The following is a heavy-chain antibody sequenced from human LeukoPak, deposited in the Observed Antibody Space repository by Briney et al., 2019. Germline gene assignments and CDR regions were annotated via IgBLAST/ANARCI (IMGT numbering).Heavy chain of an antibody. CDR1: GGSISSSSYF. V-gene: IGHV4-39*01. D-gene: IGHD3-16*01. CDR3: ARQDYDNGDY. CDR2: IYYSGST. J-gene: IGHJ4*02. Sequence: SETLSLTCTVSGGSISSSSYFWGWIRQPPGKGLEWIGSIYYSGSTYYNPSLKSRLTMSVDTSKNQFSLKLSSVTAADTAVYYRARQDYDNGDYWGQGTLVTVSS.